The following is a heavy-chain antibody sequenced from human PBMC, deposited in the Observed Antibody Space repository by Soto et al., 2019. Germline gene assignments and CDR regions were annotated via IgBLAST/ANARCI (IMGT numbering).Heavy chain of an antibody. Sequence: XATLSLTCTVSGDSMTSSSYYWGWIREPPGKGLEWIGSIYYSERTSYNSGSTYYSPSLKSRVTISGDTSKSQFSLKLSSVTAADTAVYYCARHTRNQFDPWGQGTLVTVSS. CDR3: ARHTRNQFDP. CDR2: IYYSERTSYNSGST. V-gene: IGHV4-39*01. J-gene: IGHJ5*02. CDR1: GDSMTSSSYY.